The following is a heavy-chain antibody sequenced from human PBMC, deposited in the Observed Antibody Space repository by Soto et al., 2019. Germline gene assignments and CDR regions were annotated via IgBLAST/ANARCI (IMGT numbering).Heavy chain of an antibody. Sequence: QLQLQESGPGLVKPSETLSLTCTVSGGSISSSSYYWGWIRQPPGKGLEWIGSIYYSGSTYYNPSLKVPVNISVDTSKNQFSLKLSSVTAADAAVYYCALLGVLWFGELGDYHYYGMDVWGQGTTVTVSS. D-gene: IGHD3-10*01. J-gene: IGHJ6*02. V-gene: IGHV4-39*01. CDR1: GGSISSSSYY. CDR2: IYYSGST. CDR3: ALLGVLWFGELGDYHYYGMDV.